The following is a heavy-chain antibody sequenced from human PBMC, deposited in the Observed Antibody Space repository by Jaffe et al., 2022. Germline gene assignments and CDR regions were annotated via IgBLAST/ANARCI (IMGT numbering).Heavy chain of an antibody. Sequence: QLVESGGGLQQPGGSLRLSCTASGFTFDAYTMNWVRQAPGKGLEWVSYITGNSGTIYYADSVRGRFAVSRDNAKNSLYLQMNSLRADDTAVYYCARRNRSGYFDSWGQGTLVTVSS. CDR3: ARRNRSGYFDS. CDR2: ITGNSGTI. J-gene: IGHJ4*02. V-gene: IGHV3-48*01. CDR1: GFTFDAYT.